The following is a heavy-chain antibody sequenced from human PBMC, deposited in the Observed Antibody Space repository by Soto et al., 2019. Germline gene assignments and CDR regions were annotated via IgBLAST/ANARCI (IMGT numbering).Heavy chain of an antibody. Sequence: QLQLQESGPGLVKPSETLSLTCAVSGGSIGSINYYWGWIRQPPGKGLEWIGAIYYSGSTYYNPSLESRVTISVDTSKNQFSLNLSSVTTADTAVYYCASQDRIVGTNRGAVGTNGGILWGQGALVTVSS. V-gene: IGHV4-39*01. D-gene: IGHD1-26*01. J-gene: IGHJ4*02. CDR2: IYYSGST. CDR1: GGSIGSINYY. CDR3: ASQDRIVGTNRGAVGTNGGIL.